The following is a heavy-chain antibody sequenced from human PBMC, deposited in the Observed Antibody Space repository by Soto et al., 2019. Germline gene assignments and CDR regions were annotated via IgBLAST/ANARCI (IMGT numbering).Heavy chain of an antibody. CDR3: ARGRYYDSSGSNAFDI. Sequence: GASVKVSCKASGGTFSSYTISWVRQAPGQGLEWMGRIIPILGIANYAQKFQGRVTITADKSTSTAYMELSSLRSEDTAVYYCARGRYYDSSGSNAFDIWGQGTMVTVSS. CDR2: IIPILGIA. CDR1: GGTFSSYT. D-gene: IGHD3-22*01. V-gene: IGHV1-69*02. J-gene: IGHJ3*02.